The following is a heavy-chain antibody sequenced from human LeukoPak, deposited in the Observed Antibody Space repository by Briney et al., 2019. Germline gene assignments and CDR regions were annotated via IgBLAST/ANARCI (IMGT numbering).Heavy chain of an antibody. Sequence: SETLSLTCIVSNGSISTYYWSWIRQPPGKGLEWIGYIDYSGSTNYNPSLKSRVTMSLDTSKNHFSLRLSSVTAADSAVYYRARVSRRHTLDYWGQGTLVTVSS. V-gene: IGHV4-59*01. CDR2: IDYSGST. CDR1: NGSISTYY. CDR3: ARVSRRHTLDY. J-gene: IGHJ4*02.